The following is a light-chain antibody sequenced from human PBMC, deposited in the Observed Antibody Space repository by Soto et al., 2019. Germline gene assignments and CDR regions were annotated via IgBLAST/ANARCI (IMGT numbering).Light chain of an antibody. CDR3: NSYTTSNTRQIV. Sequence: QSALTQPASASGSPGQSITISCTGTSSDVGGYNYVSWYQQHPGKAPKFMIYDVSNRPSGVSTRFSGSKSGNTASLTISGLQVEDEADYYCNSYTTSNTRQIVFGTGTKVTVL. CDR1: SSDVGGYNY. V-gene: IGLV2-14*01. J-gene: IGLJ1*01. CDR2: DVS.